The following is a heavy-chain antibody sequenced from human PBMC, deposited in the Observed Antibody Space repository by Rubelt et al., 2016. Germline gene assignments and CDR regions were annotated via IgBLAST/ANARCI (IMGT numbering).Heavy chain of an antibody. CDR2: ISYDGSNK. Sequence: GFTFSSYAMHWVRQAPGKGLEWVAVISYDGSNKYYADSVKGRFTISRDNSKNTLYLQMNSLRAEDTAVYYCARDHTSYYDSSGYLPHYWGQGTLVTVSS. D-gene: IGHD3-22*01. CDR3: ARDHTSYYDSSGYLPHY. CDR1: GFTFSSYA. V-gene: IGHV3-30*04. J-gene: IGHJ4*02.